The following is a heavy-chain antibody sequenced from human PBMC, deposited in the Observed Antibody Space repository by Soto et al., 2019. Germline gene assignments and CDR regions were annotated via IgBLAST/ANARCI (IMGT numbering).Heavy chain of an antibody. CDR3: ARTPYYNVPRMGTYLNYFDY. CDR1: GGSFSGYY. V-gene: IGHV4-34*01. Sequence: SETLSLTCAVYGGSFSGYYWSWIRQPPGKGLEWIGEINHSGSTNYNPSLKSRVTISVDTSKNQFSLKLSSVTAADTAVYYCARTPYYNVPRMGTYLNYFDYWGQGTLVTVSS. CDR2: INHSGST. D-gene: IGHD3-10*02. J-gene: IGHJ4*02.